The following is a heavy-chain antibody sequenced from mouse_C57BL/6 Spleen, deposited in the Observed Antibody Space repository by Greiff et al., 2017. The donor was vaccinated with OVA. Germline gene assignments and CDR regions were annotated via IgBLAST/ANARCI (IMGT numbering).Heavy chain of an antibody. Sequence: QVQLQQSGAELVRPGASVTLSCKASGYTFTDYEMHWVKQTPVHGLEWIGAIDPETGGTAYNQKFKGKAILTADKSSSTAYMELRSLTSEDAAVYYCTRNYGSSSFDYWGQGTTLTVSS. D-gene: IGHD1-1*01. CDR3: TRNYGSSSFDY. V-gene: IGHV1-15*01. J-gene: IGHJ2*01. CDR1: GYTFTDYE. CDR2: IDPETGGT.